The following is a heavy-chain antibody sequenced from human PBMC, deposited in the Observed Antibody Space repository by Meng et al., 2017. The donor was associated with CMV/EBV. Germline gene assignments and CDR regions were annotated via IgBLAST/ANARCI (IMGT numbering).Heavy chain of an antibody. CDR2: ISAYNGNT. J-gene: IGHJ4*02. V-gene: IGHV1-18*01. Sequence: HVNMLQSGAEVQKPGSSVKVSSKAPGYTFTSYGISWVRQAPGQGLEWMGWISAYNGNTNYAQKLQGRVTMTTDTSTSTAYMELRSLRSDDTAVYYCATDILTHFDYWGQGTLVTVSS. D-gene: IGHD3-9*01. CDR3: ATDILTHFDY. CDR1: GYTFTSYG.